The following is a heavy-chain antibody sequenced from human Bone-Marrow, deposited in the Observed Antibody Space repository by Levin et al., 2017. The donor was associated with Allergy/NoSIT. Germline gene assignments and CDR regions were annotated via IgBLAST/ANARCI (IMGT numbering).Heavy chain of an antibody. CDR1: GYTFTSYA. V-gene: IGHV7-4-1*02. Sequence: ASVKVSCKASGYTFTSYAINWLRQAPGQGPEWMGWINTNNGNPRYAQGFTGRFVFSLDTSVSTANLQISSLKAEDTAVYYCASDITGRGSKAMDVWGQGTTVTVYS. D-gene: IGHD3-10*01. CDR3: ASDITGRGSKAMDV. J-gene: IGHJ6*02. CDR2: INTNNGNP.